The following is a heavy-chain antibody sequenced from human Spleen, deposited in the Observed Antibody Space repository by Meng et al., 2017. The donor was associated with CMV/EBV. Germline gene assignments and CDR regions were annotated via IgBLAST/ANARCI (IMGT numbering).Heavy chain of an antibody. CDR2: INEDGSQE. CDR1: EFTFSSYA. D-gene: IGHD2-15*01. Sequence: GESLKISCAASEFTFSSYAMSWVRQAPGKGLEWVANINEDGSQEYYVDSVKGRFTISRDNAKSSLFLQINSLRAEDTAVYYCARAPKDCSGSTCSLYFDYWGQGTLVTVSS. CDR3: ARAPKDCSGSTCSLYFDY. V-gene: IGHV3-7*01. J-gene: IGHJ4*02.